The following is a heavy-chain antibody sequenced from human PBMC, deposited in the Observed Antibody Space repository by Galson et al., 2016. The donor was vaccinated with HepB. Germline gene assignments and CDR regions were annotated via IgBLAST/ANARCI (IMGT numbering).Heavy chain of an antibody. CDR3: ATIMGGTGGGLDS. V-gene: IGHV1-24*01. J-gene: IGHJ4*02. Sequence: SCKVSGYSLNELSMHWVRQAPGKGLEWMGRFDPGDGETVYAQKFQGRVTMTADTSTDTAYMELSSLRSEDTAIYYFATIMGGTGGGLDSWGQGALVTVSS. D-gene: IGHD7-27*01. CDR1: GYSLNELS. CDR2: FDPGDGET.